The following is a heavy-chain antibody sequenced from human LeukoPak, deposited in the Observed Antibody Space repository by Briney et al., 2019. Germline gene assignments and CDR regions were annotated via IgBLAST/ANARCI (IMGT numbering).Heavy chain of an antibody. J-gene: IGHJ4*02. CDR2: ISTSGTTI. V-gene: IGHV3-48*01. CDR1: GFTFSGYS. Sequence: GGPLRLSCAASGFTFSGYSMNWVRQAPGRGLEWVSYISTSGTTIFYADSLRGRFTISRDNAKNSLYLQMNSLRVEDTAVYYCTKARGAGSHDDFDYWGQGTLVTVSS. D-gene: IGHD1-26*01. CDR3: TKARGAGSHDDFDY.